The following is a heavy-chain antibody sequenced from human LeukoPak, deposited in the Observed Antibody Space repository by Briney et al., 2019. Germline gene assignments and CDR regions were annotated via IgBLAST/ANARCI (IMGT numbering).Heavy chain of an antibody. CDR3: ARDSAMANFDY. D-gene: IGHD5-18*01. V-gene: IGHV3-11*01. CDR1: GFTFSDYY. Sequence: GGSLRLSCAASGFTFSDYYMSWIRQAPGKGLEWVSYISSSGSTIYYADSVKGRFTISRDNAKNSLYLQVNSLRAEDTAVYYCARDSAMANFDYWGQGTLVTVSS. CDR2: ISSSGSTI. J-gene: IGHJ4*02.